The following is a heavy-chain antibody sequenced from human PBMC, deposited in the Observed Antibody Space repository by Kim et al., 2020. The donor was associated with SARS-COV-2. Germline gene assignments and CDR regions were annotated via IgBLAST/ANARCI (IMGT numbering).Heavy chain of an antibody. D-gene: IGHD3-9*01. CDR1: GFTFSSYG. CDR2: IWYDGSNK. J-gene: IGHJ6*02. V-gene: IGHV3-33*01. CDR3: ARERLKYYDILTGYYAPPYYGMHV. Sequence: GGSLRLSCAASGFTFSSYGMHWVRQAPGKGLEWVAVIWYDGSNKYYADSVKGRFTISRDNSKNTLYLQMNSLSAEDTAVYYCARERLKYYDILTGYYAPPYYGMHVWGQGTTVTVSS.